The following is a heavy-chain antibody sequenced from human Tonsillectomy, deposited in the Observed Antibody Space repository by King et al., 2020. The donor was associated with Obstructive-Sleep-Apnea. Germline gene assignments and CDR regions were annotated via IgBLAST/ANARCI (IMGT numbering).Heavy chain of an antibody. CDR1: GYTFSGYY. CDR3: ARERDGYNTLYY. V-gene: IGHV1-2*02. CDR2: IDPYIGGT. J-gene: IGHJ4*02. Sequence: QLMQSGAEVKKPGASVKVSCKASGYTFSGYYMYWVRQAPGQGLEWMGWIDPYIGGTNYAQKFQVRVTVTRDTSISTAYLELSRLKSDDTAFYYWARERDGYNTLYYWGQGTLVTVSS. D-gene: IGHD5-24*01.